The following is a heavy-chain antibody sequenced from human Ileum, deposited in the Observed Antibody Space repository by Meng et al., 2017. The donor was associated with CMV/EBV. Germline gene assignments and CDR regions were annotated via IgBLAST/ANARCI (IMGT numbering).Heavy chain of an antibody. J-gene: IGHJ5*02. CDR2: IHPTGTT. CDR3: ARAAARGVPVDL. Sequence: HESGPRWLLPSATLSLTCTVTGGSLNIYYWTWILQPAGKGLEWIGRIHPTGTTDDNPSLRSRVSMSLDKSKNQFSLKLTSVTAADTAVYYCARAAARGVPVDLWGQGTLVTVSS. D-gene: IGHD3-10*01. CDR1: GGSLNIYY. V-gene: IGHV4-4*07.